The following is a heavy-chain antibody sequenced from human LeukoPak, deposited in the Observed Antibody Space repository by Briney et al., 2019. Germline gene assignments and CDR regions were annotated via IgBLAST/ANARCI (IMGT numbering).Heavy chain of an antibody. J-gene: IGHJ4*02. CDR2: ITSKNNGM. Sequence: PGGFLRLSCAASGFTFSGNGMNWVRQAPGKGLEWVSYITSKNNGMYYADSVKGRFTISRDNAKNSLDLQMNSLRDEDTAVYYCARDSYGSPDYWGQGTLVTVSS. CDR3: ARDSYGSPDY. D-gene: IGHD2-15*01. V-gene: IGHV3-48*02. CDR1: GFTFSGNG.